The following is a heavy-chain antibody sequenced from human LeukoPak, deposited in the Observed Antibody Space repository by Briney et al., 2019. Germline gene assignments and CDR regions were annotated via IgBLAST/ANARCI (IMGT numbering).Heavy chain of an antibody. Sequence: SETLSLTCTVSGDSISSSNCYWGWIRQPPGKGLEWIGSIYFSGGTYYNASLKSRVTISVDTSKNQFSLKLSSVTAADTAVYYCARGYDSSGYYYSRTYYYYYYMDVWGKGTTVTVSS. D-gene: IGHD3-22*01. CDR3: ARGYDSSGYYYSRTYYYYYYMDV. CDR2: IYFSGGT. J-gene: IGHJ6*03. CDR1: GDSISSSNCY. V-gene: IGHV4-39*01.